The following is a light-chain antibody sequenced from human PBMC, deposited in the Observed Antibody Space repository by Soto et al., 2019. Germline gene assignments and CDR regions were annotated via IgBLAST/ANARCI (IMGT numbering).Light chain of an antibody. CDR3: QQYGSSPLIS. J-gene: IGKJ5*01. CDR2: GAS. CDR1: QTVSITY. Sequence: VLTQAPGTLSLSPGESATLSCRASQTVSITYLTWYQQKPGQAPRLLIFGASKRATGIPDRFSGSGSGRDFTLTISGLEPEDFAVYYCQQYGSSPLISFGQGTRLEIK. V-gene: IGKV3-20*01.